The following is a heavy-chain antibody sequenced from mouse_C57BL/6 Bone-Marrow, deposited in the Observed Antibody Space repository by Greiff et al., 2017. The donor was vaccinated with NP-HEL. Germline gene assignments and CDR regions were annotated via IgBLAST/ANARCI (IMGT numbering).Heavy chain of an antibody. CDR2: IDPNSGGT. CDR1: GYTFTSYW. J-gene: IGHJ1*03. V-gene: IGHV1-72*01. Sequence: QVQLQQPGADLVKPGASVKLSCKASGYTFTSYWMHWVKQRPGRGLEWIGRIDPNSGGTKFNEKFKTKATLTVDKPSSTAYMQLSRLTSEDSAVYYCARYYYGSRGWYFDVGGTGTTVTVSA. D-gene: IGHD1-1*01. CDR3: ARYYYGSRGWYFDV.